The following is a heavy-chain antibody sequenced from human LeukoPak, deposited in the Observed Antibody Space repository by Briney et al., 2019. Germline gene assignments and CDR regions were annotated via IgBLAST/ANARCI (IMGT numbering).Heavy chain of an antibody. J-gene: IGHJ4*02. V-gene: IGHV4-59*08. D-gene: IGHD5-12*01. CDR3: ARQGEYSGYQGFDY. CDR2: ISYSGST. Sequence: SETLSLTCTVSGGYINNNYWSWIRQLPGKGLEWIGYISYSGSTNYNPFLKSRVTISVDTSKNQFSLRLSSVTAADTAIYYCARQGEYSGYQGFDYWGQGTLVTVSS. CDR1: GGYINNNY.